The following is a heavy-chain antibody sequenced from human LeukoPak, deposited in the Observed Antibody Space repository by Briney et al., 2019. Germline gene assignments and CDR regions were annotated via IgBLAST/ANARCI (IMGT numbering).Heavy chain of an antibody. D-gene: IGHD1-26*01. V-gene: IGHV3-73*01. J-gene: IGHJ4*02. CDR3: TRREVGATVDY. CDR2: IRSKANSYAT. Sequence: GGSLRLSCAASGFTFSGSAMHWVRQASGKGLEWVGRIRSKANSYATAYAASVKGRFTISRDDSKNTAYLQMNRLKTEDTAVYYRTRREVGATVDYWGQGTLVTVSS. CDR1: GFTFSGSA.